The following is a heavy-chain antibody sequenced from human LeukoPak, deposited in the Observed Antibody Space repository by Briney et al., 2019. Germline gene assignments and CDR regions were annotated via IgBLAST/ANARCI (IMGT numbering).Heavy chain of an antibody. Sequence: SETLSLTCTVSVGSISSYFWSWIRQPPGKGLEWIGHICYSGSTNYNPSLKSRVTISLDTSKNHFSLKLSSVTAADTAVYYCARGDYFDYWGQGTLVTVSS. CDR2: ICYSGST. D-gene: IGHD3-16*01. V-gene: IGHV4-59*08. J-gene: IGHJ4*02. CDR3: ARGDYFDY. CDR1: VGSISSYF.